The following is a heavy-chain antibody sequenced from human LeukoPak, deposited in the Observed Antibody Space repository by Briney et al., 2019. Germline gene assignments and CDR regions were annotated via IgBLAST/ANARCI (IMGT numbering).Heavy chain of an antibody. CDR2: VSKDGTNN. V-gene: IGHV3-30*04. CDR1: GLTFSHYH. J-gene: IGHJ4*02. D-gene: IGHD3-3*01. CDR3: ARDLGGYDFWSGFPSAFDY. Sequence: PGGSLRLSCAASGLTFSHYHIHWVRQAPGKGLEWVAFVSKDGTNNYYADSVNGRFTVSRDNSKNTLYLQMNSLRAEDTAVYYCARDLGGYDFWSGFPSAFDYWGQGTLVTVSS.